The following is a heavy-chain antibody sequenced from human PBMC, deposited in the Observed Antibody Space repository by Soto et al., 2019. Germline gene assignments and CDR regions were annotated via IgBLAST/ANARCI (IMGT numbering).Heavy chain of an antibody. J-gene: IGHJ6*02. CDR3: AKKIAAAVVGYYYGMDV. Sequence: GGSLRLSWAASGFTFSSYAMSWVRQAPGKGLEWVSAISGSGGSTYYADSVKGRFTISRDNSKNTLYLQMNSLRAEDTAVYYCAKKIAAAVVGYYYGMDVWGQGTTVTVSS. CDR1: GFTFSSYA. D-gene: IGHD6-13*01. CDR2: ISGSGGST. V-gene: IGHV3-23*01.